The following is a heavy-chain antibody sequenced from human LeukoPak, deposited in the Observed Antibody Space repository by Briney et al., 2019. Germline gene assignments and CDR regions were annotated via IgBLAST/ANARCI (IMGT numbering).Heavy chain of an antibody. CDR3: AKGLPGIAALRSYFDY. D-gene: IGHD6-13*01. CDR2: ISGSGGST. CDR1: GFTFSSYA. J-gene: IGHJ4*02. V-gene: IGHV3-23*01. Sequence: GGSLRLSCAASGFTFSSYAMSWVRQAPGKGLGWVSAISGSGGSTYYADSVKGRFTISRDNSKNTLYLQMNSLRAEDTAVYYCAKGLPGIAALRSYFDYWGQGTLVTVSS.